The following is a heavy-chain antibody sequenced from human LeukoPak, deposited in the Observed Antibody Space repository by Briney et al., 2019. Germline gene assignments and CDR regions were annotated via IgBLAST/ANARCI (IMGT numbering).Heavy chain of an antibody. J-gene: IGHJ4*02. CDR2: ISYDGSNK. V-gene: IGHV3-30*18. D-gene: IGHD1-14*01. CDR3: AKEPAHRPPQALDYYYFDY. Sequence: GGSLRLSCVASGFTFSSYGMHWVRQAPGKGLEWVAVISYDGSNKYYVDSVKGRFTISRDNSKNTLYLQMNSLRAEDTAVYYCAKEPAHRPPQALDYYYFDYWGQGTLVTVSS. CDR1: GFTFSSYG.